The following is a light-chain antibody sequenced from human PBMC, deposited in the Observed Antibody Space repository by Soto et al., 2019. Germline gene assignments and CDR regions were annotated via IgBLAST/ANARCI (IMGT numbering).Light chain of an antibody. Sequence: EIVMTQSPATLSVSPGERATLSCRASQSVSSNLAWYQQKPGQAPRLLIYGASTRASGIPARFSGSGSGTEFTLTISSLQSEDFAVYYCQQYNNWPPGCTFGQGTKVEIK. CDR2: GAS. CDR1: QSVSSN. V-gene: IGKV3-15*01. J-gene: IGKJ1*01. CDR3: QQYNNWPPGCT.